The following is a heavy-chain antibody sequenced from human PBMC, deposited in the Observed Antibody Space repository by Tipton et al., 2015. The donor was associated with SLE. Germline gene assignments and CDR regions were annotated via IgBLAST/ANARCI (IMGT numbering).Heavy chain of an antibody. Sequence: TLSLTCTVSGSSISSSSYFWAWIRQPPGKGLVWIGSILYSGSTYYDTSLKSRVTISVDTSKNQFSLKLTSVTAADTAVYYCARDKPYDIWGQGTMVTVSS. V-gene: IGHV4-39*07. CDR3: ARDKPYDI. CDR1: GSSISSSSYF. J-gene: IGHJ3*02. CDR2: ILYSGST.